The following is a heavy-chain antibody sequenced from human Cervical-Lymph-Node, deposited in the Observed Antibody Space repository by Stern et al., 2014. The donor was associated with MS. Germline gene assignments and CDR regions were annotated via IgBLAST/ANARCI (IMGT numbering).Heavy chain of an antibody. J-gene: IGHJ4*02. CDR1: GYTFTSYW. CDR3: ARQRYFDY. V-gene: IGHV5-51*01. CDR2: IFPGGSDI. Sequence: MQLVQSGPEVKRPGESLKISCQASGYTFTSYWIGWVRQMPGQGLEWIAIIFPGGSDIKSTPSFQGQVTIAADKSSSAAYLQWKNRKASDTAIYYCARQRYFDYWGQGTLVTVSS.